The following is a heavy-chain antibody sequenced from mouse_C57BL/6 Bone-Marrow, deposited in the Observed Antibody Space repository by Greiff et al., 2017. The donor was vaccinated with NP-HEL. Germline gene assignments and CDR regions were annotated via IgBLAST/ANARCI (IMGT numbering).Heavy chain of an antibody. J-gene: IGHJ2*01. Sequence: EVQVVESGGGLVQPGGSLKLSCAASGFTFSDYYMYWVRQTPEKRLEWVAYISNGGGSTYYPDTVKGRFTISRDNAKNTLYLQLSRLKSEDTAMYYCARQGGYSTPAAYYFDYWGQGTTLTVSS. CDR2: ISNGGGST. CDR3: ARQGGYSTPAAYYFDY. CDR1: GFTFSDYY. V-gene: IGHV5-12*01. D-gene: IGHD2-5*01.